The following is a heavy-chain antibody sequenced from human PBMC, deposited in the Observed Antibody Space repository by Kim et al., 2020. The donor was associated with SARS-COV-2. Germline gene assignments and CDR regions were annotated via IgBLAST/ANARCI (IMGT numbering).Heavy chain of an antibody. CDR2: IIPIFGTA. J-gene: IGHJ4*01. CDR1: GGTFSSYA. Sequence: SVKVSCKASGGTFSSYAISWVRQAPGQGLEWMGGIIPIFGTANYAQKFQGRVTITADESTSTAYMELSSLRSEDTAVYYCARAVEGSDYGDYVAQYYFDYWGHGTLVTVSS. CDR3: ARAVEGSDYGDYVAQYYFDY. D-gene: IGHD4-17*01. V-gene: IGHV1-69*13.